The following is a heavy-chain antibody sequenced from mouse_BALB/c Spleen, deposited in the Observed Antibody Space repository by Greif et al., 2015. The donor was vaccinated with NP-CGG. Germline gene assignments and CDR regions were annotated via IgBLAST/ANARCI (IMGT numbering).Heavy chain of an antibody. Sequence: VQLQQSGAELVKPGASVKLSCTASGFNIKDTYMHWVKQRPEQGLEWIGRIDPANGNTKCDPKFQGKATITADTSSNTAYLQLSSLTSEDTAVYYCARVITGYWYFDVWGAGTTVTVSS. D-gene: IGHD2-4*01. CDR1: GFNIKDTY. J-gene: IGHJ1*01. V-gene: IGHV14-3*02. CDR3: ARVITGYWYFDV. CDR2: IDPANGNT.